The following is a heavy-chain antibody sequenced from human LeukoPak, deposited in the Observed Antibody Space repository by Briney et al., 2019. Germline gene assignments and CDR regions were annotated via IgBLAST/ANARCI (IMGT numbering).Heavy chain of an antibody. CDR1: GGSTSGYY. D-gene: IGHD6-19*01. J-gene: IGHJ4*02. CDR2: VYSSGST. V-gene: IGHV4-4*07. Sequence: SETLSLTCTVSGGSTSGYYWSWVRQPAGKGLEWIGRVYSSGSTDYTASLKSRVTMSIDTSKSHFSLKLSSVTAADTAVYYCARDASGSYGSGWYGLLDYWGQGALVTVSS. CDR3: ARDASGSYGSGWYGLLDY.